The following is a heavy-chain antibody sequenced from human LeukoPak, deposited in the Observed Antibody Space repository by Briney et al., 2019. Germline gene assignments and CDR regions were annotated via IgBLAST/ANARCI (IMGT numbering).Heavy chain of an antibody. CDR1: GFTFSSYS. CDR3: AKDLVQSSGAFDI. J-gene: IGHJ3*02. Sequence: GGSLRLSCAASGFTFSSYSMNRVRQAPGKGLEWVSSISSSSSYIYYADSVKGRFTISRDNAKNSLYLQMNSLRAEDTALYYCAKDLVQSSGAFDIWGQGTMVTVSS. V-gene: IGHV3-21*04. D-gene: IGHD3-10*01. CDR2: ISSSSSYI.